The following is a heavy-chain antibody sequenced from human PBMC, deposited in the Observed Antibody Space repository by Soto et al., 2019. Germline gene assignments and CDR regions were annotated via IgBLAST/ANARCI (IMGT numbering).Heavy chain of an antibody. Sequence: EVQLVQSGAEVKKPGESLRISCKGSGYSFTSYWISWVRQMPGKGLEWMGRIDPSDSYTNYSPSFQGHVPISADKSISTAYLQWSSLKASETAMYYCARLQAAAGGNDLTFDYWGQGTLVTVSS. CDR1: GYSFTSYW. CDR2: IDPSDSYT. V-gene: IGHV5-10-1*01. CDR3: ARLQAAAGGNDLTFDY. D-gene: IGHD6-13*01. J-gene: IGHJ4*02.